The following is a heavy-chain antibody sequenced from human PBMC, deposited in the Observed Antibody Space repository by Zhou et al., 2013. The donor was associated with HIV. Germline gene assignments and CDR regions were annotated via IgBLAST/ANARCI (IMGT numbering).Heavy chain of an antibody. CDR3: ARRGGFGEYYYMDV. Sequence: QVQLQESGPGLVKPSETLSLTCTVSGGSISSSSYYWGWIRQPPGKGLEWIGSIYYSGSTYYNPSLKSRVTISVDTSKNQFSLKLSSVTAADTAVYYCARRGGFGEYYYMDVWGKGTTVTVSS. CDR1: GGSISSSSYY. D-gene: IGHD3-10*01. J-gene: IGHJ6*03. CDR2: IYYSGST. V-gene: IGHV4-39*01.